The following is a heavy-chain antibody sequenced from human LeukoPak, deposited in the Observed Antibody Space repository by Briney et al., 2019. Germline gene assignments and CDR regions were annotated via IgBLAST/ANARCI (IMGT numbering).Heavy chain of an antibody. CDR3: ARLEDGSSDY. CDR2: INPDGSEK. Sequence: GGSLRLSCAASGFTFSRYWMSWVRQAPGKGLERVANINPDGSEKYYADSVKGRFTISRDNAKNSVYLQMNSLRADDSAVHYCARLEDGSSDYWGQGTLVTVSS. J-gene: IGHJ4*02. D-gene: IGHD3-10*01. CDR1: GFTFSRYW. V-gene: IGHV3-7*01.